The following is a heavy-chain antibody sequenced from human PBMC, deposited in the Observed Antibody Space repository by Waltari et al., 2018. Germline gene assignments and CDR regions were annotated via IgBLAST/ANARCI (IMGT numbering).Heavy chain of an antibody. CDR3: AVRLQHSWALTPDYGMDV. Sequence: QVQLVQSGAEVKKPGSSVKVSCKASGGTFSSYAISWVRQAPGQGLEWMGGIIPIFGTAKYEQKFKGRVTITADESTSTAYMELSSLRSEDTAVYYCAVRLQHSWALTPDYGMDVWGLGTTVTVSS. CDR1: GGTFSSYA. CDR2: IIPIFGTA. V-gene: IGHV1-69*01. J-gene: IGHJ6*02. D-gene: IGHD5-12*01.